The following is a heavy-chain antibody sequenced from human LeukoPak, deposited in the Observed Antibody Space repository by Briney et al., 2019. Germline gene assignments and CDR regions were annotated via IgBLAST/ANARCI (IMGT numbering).Heavy chain of an antibody. CDR2: IYYSGDT. Sequence: PSETLSLTCDVSRYSISSNCYWAWIRQPPGKGLEWLGSIYYSGDTYYNPSLKSRVTCSVDTSKNQSSLKLNSVTAADTAVYYCARAHYDGDYQYYFDYWGQGIPVTVSS. CDR1: RYSISSNCY. J-gene: IGHJ4*02. CDR3: ARAHYDGDYQYYFDY. D-gene: IGHD4-17*01. V-gene: IGHV4-38-2*01.